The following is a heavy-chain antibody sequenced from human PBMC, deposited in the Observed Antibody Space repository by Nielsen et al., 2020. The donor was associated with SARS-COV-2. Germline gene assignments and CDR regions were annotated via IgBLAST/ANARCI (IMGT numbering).Heavy chain of an antibody. J-gene: IGHJ4*02. CDR3: ATDYTYGDKRGAGY. D-gene: IGHD4-17*01. CDR1: GYTLTELS. Sequence: ASVKVSCKVSGYTLTELSMHWVRQAPGKGLEWMGGFDPEDGETIYAQKFQGRVTMTRNTSISTAYMELSSLRSEDTAVYYCATDYTYGDKRGAGYWGQGTLVTVSS. V-gene: IGHV1-24*01. CDR2: FDPEDGET.